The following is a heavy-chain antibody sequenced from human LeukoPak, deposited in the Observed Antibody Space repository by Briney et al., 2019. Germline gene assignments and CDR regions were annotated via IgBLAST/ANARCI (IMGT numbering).Heavy chain of an antibody. CDR1: GFTFSSYS. V-gene: IGHV3-21*01. CDR2: ISSSSSYI. Sequence: GGSLGLSCAASGFTFSSYSMNWVRQAPGKGLEWVSSISSSSSYIYYADSVKGRFTISRDNSKNTLYLQMNSLRAEDTAVYYCARDVVGSSNNGMDVWGQGTTVTVSS. D-gene: IGHD6-13*01. CDR3: ARDVVGSSNNGMDV. J-gene: IGHJ6*02.